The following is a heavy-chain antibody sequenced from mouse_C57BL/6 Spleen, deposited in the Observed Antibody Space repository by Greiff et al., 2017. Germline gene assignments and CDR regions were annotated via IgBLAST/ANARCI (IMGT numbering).Heavy chain of an antibody. V-gene: IGHV1-62-2*01. CDR2: FYPGSGSI. CDR3: ARQVYYYGSSPYYFDY. D-gene: IGHD1-1*01. CDR1: GYTFTEYT. J-gene: IGHJ2*01. Sequence: VQLQQSGAELVKPGASVKLSCKASGYTFTEYTIHWVKQRSGQGLEWIGWFYPGSGSIKYNEKFKDKATLTADKSSSTVYMELSRLTSEDSAVYFCARQVYYYGSSPYYFDYWGQGTTLTVSS.